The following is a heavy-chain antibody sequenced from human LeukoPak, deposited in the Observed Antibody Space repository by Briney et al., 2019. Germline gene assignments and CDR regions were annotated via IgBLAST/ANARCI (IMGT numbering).Heavy chain of an antibody. V-gene: IGHV4-4*09. CDR3: ARLRGYDSSGYYSTYFDY. D-gene: IGHD3-22*01. J-gene: IGHJ4*02. CDR2: SYTSGST. Sequence: SETLSLISTVYVGSISSYYWSWIRQLPGKGNGWIGYSYTSGSTNYNPSLKSRVTISVDTSKDQFSLKLSSVTAADTAVYYCARLRGYDSSGYYSTYFDYWGQGTLVTVSS. CDR1: VGSISSYY.